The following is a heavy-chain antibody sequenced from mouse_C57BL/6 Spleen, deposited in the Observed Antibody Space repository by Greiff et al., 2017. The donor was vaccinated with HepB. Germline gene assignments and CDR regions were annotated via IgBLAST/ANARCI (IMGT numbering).Heavy chain of an antibody. V-gene: IGHV1-53*01. D-gene: IGHD2-10*02. CDR1: GYTFTSYW. J-gene: IGHJ4*01. CDR2: INPSNGGT. CDR3: AREGVWYPYYYAMDY. Sequence: QVQLQQPGTELVKPGASVKLSCKASGYTFTSYWMHWVKQRPGQGLEWIGNINPSNGGTNYNEKFKSKATLTVDKSSSTAYMQLSSRTSEDSAVYYCAREGVWYPYYYAMDYWGQGTSVTVSS.